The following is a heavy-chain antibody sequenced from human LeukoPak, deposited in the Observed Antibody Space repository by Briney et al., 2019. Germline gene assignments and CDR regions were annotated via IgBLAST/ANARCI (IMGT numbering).Heavy chain of an antibody. CDR1: EFTFSSYW. V-gene: IGHV3-7*03. J-gene: IGHJ4*02. Sequence: PGGSLRLSCVVSEFTFSSYWMNWVRQAPGKGLEWVANIKQDGSEKYYVDSVKGRFTISRDNAKNSLYLQMNSLRAEDTAVYYCGCSSGWYEGDYWGQGTLVTVSS. CDR3: GCSSGWYEGDY. CDR2: IKQDGSEK. D-gene: IGHD6-19*01.